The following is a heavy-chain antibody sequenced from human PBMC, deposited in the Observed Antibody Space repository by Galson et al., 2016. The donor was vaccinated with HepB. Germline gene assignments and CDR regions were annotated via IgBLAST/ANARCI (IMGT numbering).Heavy chain of an antibody. CDR3: AKDLIAVAGPYFDS. J-gene: IGHJ4*02. CDR2: ITISGDYR. CDR1: GFTFNTYG. D-gene: IGHD6-19*01. Sequence: SLRLSCAASGFTFNTYGMNWVRQAPGKGLEWVSAITISGDYRYYADSVKGRFTISRDNSKNTLYLQMTSLRAEDTAVYYCAKDLIAVAGPYFDSWGQGTLVTVSS. V-gene: IGHV3-23*01.